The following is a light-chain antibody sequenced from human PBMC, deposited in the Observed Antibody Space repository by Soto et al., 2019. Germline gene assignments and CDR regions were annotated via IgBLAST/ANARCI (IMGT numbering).Light chain of an antibody. Sequence: QSALTQPASVSGSPGQSITISCTGTSSDVGAYNYVSWYQQHPGKAPKLMIYDVTNRPSGVSNRFSGSKSDNTASLTISGLLAEDEADYYCSSYTGSSTPFVFGTGTKLTVL. V-gene: IGLV2-14*01. CDR2: DVT. J-gene: IGLJ1*01. CDR3: SSYTGSSTPFV. CDR1: SSDVGAYNY.